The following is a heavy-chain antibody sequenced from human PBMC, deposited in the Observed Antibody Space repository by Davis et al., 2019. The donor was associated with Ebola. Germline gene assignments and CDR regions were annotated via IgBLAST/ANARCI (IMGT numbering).Heavy chain of an antibody. CDR3: VRSGVRGYYNGMDV. CDR2: IIPIFGTA. Sequence: AASVKVSCKASGCTFSSYALRWVRPAPGQGLEWMGGIIPIFGTANYAQKFQGRVTITADESTSTAYMELSSLRSEETAVYYCVRSGVRGYYNGMDVWGQGTTVSVSS. J-gene: IGHJ6*02. CDR1: GCTFSSYA. D-gene: IGHD1-14*01. V-gene: IGHV1-69*13.